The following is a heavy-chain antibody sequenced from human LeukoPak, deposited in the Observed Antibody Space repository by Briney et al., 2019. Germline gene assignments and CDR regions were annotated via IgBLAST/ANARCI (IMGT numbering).Heavy chain of an antibody. J-gene: IGHJ3*02. CDR3: AKEKGGEQWLPWDAFDI. CDR1: GFTVSSNY. CDR2: ISYDGSNK. V-gene: IGHV3-30*18. D-gene: IGHD6-19*01. Sequence: GGSLRLSCAASGFTVSSNYMNWVRQAPGKGLEWVAVISYDGSNKYYADSVKGRFTISRDNSKNTLYLQMNSLRAEDTAVYYCAKEKGGEQWLPWDAFDIWGQGTMVTVSS.